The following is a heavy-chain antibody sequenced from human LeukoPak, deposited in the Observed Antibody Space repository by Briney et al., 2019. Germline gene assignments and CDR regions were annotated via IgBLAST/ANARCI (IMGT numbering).Heavy chain of an antibody. V-gene: IGHV4-4*07. CDR1: GGSISSYY. D-gene: IGHD3-16*01. Sequence: SETLSLTCTVSGGSISSYYWYWFRQPAGKGLEWIGLIYTSGSTNYNPSLKSRVTMSVDTSKNQFSLKLSSVTAADTAVYYCARGGIGNAFDIWGQGTMVTVSS. CDR3: ARGGIGNAFDI. CDR2: IYTSGST. J-gene: IGHJ3*02.